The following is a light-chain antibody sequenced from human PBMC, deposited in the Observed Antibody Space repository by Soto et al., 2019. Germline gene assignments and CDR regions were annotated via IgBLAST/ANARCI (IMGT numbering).Light chain of an antibody. J-gene: IGKJ4*01. V-gene: IGKV3-20*01. CDR2: VTS. CDR1: QSVTNNY. Sequence: EIVLTQYPGTLSLSPGERATLSCKTSQSVTNNYVAWYQQKPGQAPRLLIYVTSSRATGIPDRFSGSGSGTGFTLTLRNLEPEGFAVYYWQQYGASPTFGGGTKVEI. CDR3: QQYGASPT.